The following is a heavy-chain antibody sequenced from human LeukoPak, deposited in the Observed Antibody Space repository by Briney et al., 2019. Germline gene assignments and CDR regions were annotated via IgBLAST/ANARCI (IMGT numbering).Heavy chain of an antibody. CDR3: ARAGKRITMVRGVVYWFDP. CDR1: GYTFTSYD. V-gene: IGHV1-8*01. CDR2: MNPNSGNT. D-gene: IGHD3-10*01. J-gene: IGHJ5*02. Sequence: SVKVSCKASGYTFTSYDINWVRQATGQGLEWMGWMNPNSGNTGYAQKFQGRVTMTRNTSISTAYMELSSLRSEDTAVYYCARAGKRITMVRGVVYWFDPWGQGTLVTVSS.